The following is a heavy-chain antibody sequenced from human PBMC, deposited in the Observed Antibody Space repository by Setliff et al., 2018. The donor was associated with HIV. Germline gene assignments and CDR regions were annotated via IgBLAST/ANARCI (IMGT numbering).Heavy chain of an antibody. Sequence: PGESLKISCAASGFTFSNAWMSWVRQAPGKGLEWVGRIKSKTDGGTTDYVTPVKGRFTISRDDSKNTLYLQMNSLKTEDTAVYYCENPGWDCSVGSCYEGGGYWGQGTLVTVSS. D-gene: IGHD2-15*01. V-gene: IGHV3-15*01. J-gene: IGHJ4*02. CDR3: ENPGWDCSVGSCYEGGGY. CDR2: IKSKTDGGTT. CDR1: GFTFSNAW.